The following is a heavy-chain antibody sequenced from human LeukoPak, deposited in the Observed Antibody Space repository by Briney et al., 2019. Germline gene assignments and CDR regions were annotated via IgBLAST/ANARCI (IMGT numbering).Heavy chain of an antibody. J-gene: IGHJ3*02. V-gene: IGHV1-8*03. Sequence: GASVKVSCKASGYTFTSYDINWVRQATGQGLEWMGWMNPNSGNTGYAQKFQGRVTITRNTSISTAYMELSSLRSEDTAVYYCARGTTSLGCAFDIWGQGTMVTVSS. CDR3: ARGTTSLGCAFDI. D-gene: IGHD4-17*01. CDR2: MNPNSGNT. CDR1: GYTFTSYD.